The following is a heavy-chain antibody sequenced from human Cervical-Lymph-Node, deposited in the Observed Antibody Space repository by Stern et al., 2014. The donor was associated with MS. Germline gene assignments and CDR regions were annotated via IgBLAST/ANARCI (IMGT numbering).Heavy chain of an antibody. CDR2: LYSSGAT. V-gene: IGHV4-4*07. CDR1: VGSISDYY. CDR3: ARQTSVTSSLNFYYGMDV. J-gene: IGHJ6*02. Sequence: QLQLQESGPGLVKPSETLSLTCTVSVGSISDYYWNWIRQPAGKGLEWIGRLYSSGATNYNPSLKSRVTMSVDTPKNQFSLKLTSLSAADTAVYYCARQTSVTSSLNFYYGMDVWGQGTTVTVSS. D-gene: IGHD4-17*01.